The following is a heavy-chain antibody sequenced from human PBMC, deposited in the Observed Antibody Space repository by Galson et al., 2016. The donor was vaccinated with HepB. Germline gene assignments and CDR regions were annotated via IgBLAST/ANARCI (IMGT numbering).Heavy chain of an antibody. Sequence: TLSLTCTVSGDSVTTDGYYWSWIRQRPGKGLEWIGYISYIGRAEYIPSLKSRLSMSVDTSTNQFSLELTSVTAADTAVYYCARSWLMGGYFARWGQGTLVTVSS. CDR3: ARSWLMGGYFAR. CDR2: ISYIGRA. CDR1: GDSVTTDGYY. J-gene: IGHJ4*02. V-gene: IGHV4-31*03. D-gene: IGHD3-9*01.